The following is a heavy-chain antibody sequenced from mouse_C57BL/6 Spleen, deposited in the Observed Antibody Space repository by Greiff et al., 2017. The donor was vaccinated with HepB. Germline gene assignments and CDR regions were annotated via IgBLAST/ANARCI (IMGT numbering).Heavy chain of an antibody. D-gene: IGHD2-1*01. CDR1: GFTFSDYY. CDR2: ISNGGGST. Sequence: EVKLEESGGGLVQPGGSLKLSCAASGFTFSDYYMYWVRQTPEKRLEWVAYISNGGGSTYYPDTVKGRFTISRDNAKNTLYLQMSRLKSEDTAMYYCAIYPGAMDYWGQGTSVTVSS. V-gene: IGHV5-12*01. J-gene: IGHJ4*01. CDR3: AIYPGAMDY.